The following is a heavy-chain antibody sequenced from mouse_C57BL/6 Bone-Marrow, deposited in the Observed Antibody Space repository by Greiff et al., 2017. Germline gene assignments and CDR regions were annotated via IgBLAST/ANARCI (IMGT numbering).Heavy chain of an antibody. J-gene: IGHJ4*01. CDR1: GFTFSNYW. V-gene: IGHV6-3*01. CDR2: IRLKSDNYAT. CDR3: TGGSPAMDY. Sequence: DVKLVESGGGLVQPGGSMKLSCVASGFTFSNYWMNWVRQSPEKGLEWVAQIRLKSDNYATHYAESVKGRFTISRDDSKSSVYLQMNNLRAEDTGMYYCTGGSPAMDYWGQGTSVTVSS.